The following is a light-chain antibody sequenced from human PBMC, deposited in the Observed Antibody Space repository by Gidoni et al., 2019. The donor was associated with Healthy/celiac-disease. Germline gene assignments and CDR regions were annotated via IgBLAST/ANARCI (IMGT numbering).Light chain of an antibody. CDR1: QDISNY. V-gene: IGKV1-33*01. CDR3: QQYDNLPFT. Sequence: DIQMTQSSSRLSASVGDRVTITCQASQDISNYLNWYQRKPGKAPKLLIYDASNLETGVPSRFSGSGSGTDFTFTISSLQPEDIATYYCQQYDNLPFTFGPGTKVDIK. CDR2: DAS. J-gene: IGKJ3*01.